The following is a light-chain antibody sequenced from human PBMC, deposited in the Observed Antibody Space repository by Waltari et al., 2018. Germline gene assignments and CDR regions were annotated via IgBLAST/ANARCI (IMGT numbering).Light chain of an antibody. V-gene: IGLV1-44*01. J-gene: IGLJ3*02. CDR3: ASWDDSLNGHWV. CDR1: ASNIGGHL. CDR2: RSD. Sequence: QSVLTQPPSASGTPGQRVTISCSGSASNIGGHLLNCYQQLPGKAPKLLIYRSDQRPSGVPDRFSASKTGTSASLAISGLQSEDEADYFCASWDDSLNGHWVFGGGTKVTVL.